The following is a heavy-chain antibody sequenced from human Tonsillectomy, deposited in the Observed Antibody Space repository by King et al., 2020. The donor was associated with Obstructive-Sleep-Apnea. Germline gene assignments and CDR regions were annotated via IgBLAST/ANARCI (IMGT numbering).Heavy chain of an antibody. CDR1: GGSINNYY. D-gene: IGHD6-19*01. J-gene: IGHJ6*02. CDR3: ARDLQWLVQGWVYNYYGMDV. CDR2: IYSSGST. V-gene: IGHV4-4*07. Sequence: VQLQESGPGLVKPSETLSLTCTVSGGSINNYYWSWIRQPAGKGLEWIGRIYSSGSTNYNPSLKSRVTMSVDTSKNQFSLRLSSVTAADTAVYYWARDLQWLVQGWVYNYYGMDVWGQGTTVTVSS.